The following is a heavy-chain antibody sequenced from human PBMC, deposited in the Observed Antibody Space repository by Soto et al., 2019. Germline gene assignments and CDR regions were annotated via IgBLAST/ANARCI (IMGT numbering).Heavy chain of an antibody. CDR2: TYYRSKWYN. D-gene: IGHD6-19*01. CDR1: GDSVSSNSAA. Sequence: PSQTLSLTCAISGDSVSSNSAAWNWIRQSPSRGLEWLGRTYYRSKWYNDYAVSVKSRITINPDTSKNQFSLQLNSVTPEDTAVDYCERGGWKWLVPCFAPGGRETLFTVSS. V-gene: IGHV6-1*01. J-gene: IGHJ5*02. CDR3: ERGGWKWLVPCFAP.